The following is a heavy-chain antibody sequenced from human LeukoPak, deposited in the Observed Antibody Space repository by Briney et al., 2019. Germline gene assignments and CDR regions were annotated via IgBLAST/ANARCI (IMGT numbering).Heavy chain of an antibody. J-gene: IGHJ4*02. CDR1: GSTFSSYS. CDR3: ARDSSSHPFDY. D-gene: IGHD6-6*01. V-gene: IGHV3-21*01. Sequence: GGSLRLSCAASGSTFSSYSMNWVRQAPGKGLEWVSSISSSSSYIYYADSVKGRFTIPRDNAKNSLYLQMNSLRAEDTAVYYCARDSSSHPFDYWGQGTLVTVSS. CDR2: ISSSSSYI.